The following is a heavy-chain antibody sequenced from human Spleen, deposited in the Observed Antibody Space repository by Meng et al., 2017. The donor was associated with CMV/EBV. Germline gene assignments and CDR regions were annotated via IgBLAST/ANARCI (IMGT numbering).Heavy chain of an antibody. CDR3: ARGGGSNYGVDY. V-gene: IGHV3-20*04. D-gene: IGHD4-11*01. Sequence: CVSFGFAFDASGVRWVRQAPGKGLEWVSGINWNGGRTGYADSVKGRFTISRDNAKNSVYLQMNSLRVEDTALYYCARGGGSNYGVDYWGQGTLVTVSS. J-gene: IGHJ4*02. CDR1: GFAFDASG. CDR2: INWNGGRT.